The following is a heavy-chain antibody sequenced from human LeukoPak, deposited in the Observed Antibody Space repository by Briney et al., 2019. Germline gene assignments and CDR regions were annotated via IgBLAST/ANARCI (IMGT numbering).Heavy chain of an antibody. CDR2: IKSKTDGGTT. CDR3: TTDLGSYYYGSGCYYNEGAFDI. D-gene: IGHD3-10*01. J-gene: IGHJ3*02. CDR1: GFTFSNAW. Sequence: GGSLRLSCAASGFTFSNAWMSWVRQAPGKGLEWVGRIKSKTDGGTTDYAAPVKGRFTISRDDSKNTLYLQMNSLKTEDTAVYYCTTDLGSYYYGSGCYYNEGAFDIWGQGTMVTVSS. V-gene: IGHV3-15*01.